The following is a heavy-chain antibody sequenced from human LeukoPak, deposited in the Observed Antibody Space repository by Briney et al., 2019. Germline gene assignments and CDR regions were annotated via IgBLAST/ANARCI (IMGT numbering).Heavy chain of an antibody. CDR1: GGTFSSYA. V-gene: IGHV1-69*04. CDR3: AREWELDYYYYYMDV. CDR2: IIPILGIA. Sequence: GASVKVSCKASGGTFSSYAISWVRQAPGQGLEWMGRIIPILGIANYAQKFQGRVTITADKSTSTAYMELSSLRSEDTAVYYCAREWELDYYYYYMDVWGKGTTVTVSS. D-gene: IGHD1-26*01. J-gene: IGHJ6*03.